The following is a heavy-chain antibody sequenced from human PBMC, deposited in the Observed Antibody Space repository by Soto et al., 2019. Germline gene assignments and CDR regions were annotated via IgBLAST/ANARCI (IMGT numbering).Heavy chain of an antibody. CDR3: AKGRPPFDL. Sequence: EVQLLESGGGLVQPGGSLRLSCAASQFTFSYYAMGWVRQAPGKGLEWVSLISGAGGNTNYANSVKGRFAISRDNSENTLYLQMNSLSAEDTAVYYCAKGRPPFDLWGRGTLVIVSS. J-gene: IGHJ2*01. CDR1: QFTFSYYA. V-gene: IGHV3-23*01. D-gene: IGHD6-6*01. CDR2: ISGAGGNT.